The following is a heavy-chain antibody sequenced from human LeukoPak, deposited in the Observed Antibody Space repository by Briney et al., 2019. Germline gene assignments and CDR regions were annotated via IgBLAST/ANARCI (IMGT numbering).Heavy chain of an antibody. CDR2: IYYSGST. CDR3: ARGRRIWGDYYDSSGYYLFDY. J-gene: IGHJ4*02. CDR1: GGSISSYY. Sequence: SETLSLTCTVSGGSISSYYWSWLRQPPGKGLEWSGYIYYSGSTNYNPSLKSRVTISVDTSKNQFSLKLSSVTAADTAVYYCARGRRIWGDYYDSSGYYLFDYWGQGTLVTVSS. V-gene: IGHV4-59*01. D-gene: IGHD3-22*01.